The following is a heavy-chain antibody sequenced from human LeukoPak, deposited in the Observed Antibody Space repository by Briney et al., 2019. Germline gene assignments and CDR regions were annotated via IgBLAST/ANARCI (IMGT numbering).Heavy chain of an antibody. CDR3: AKGYSGFAYFDY. V-gene: IGHV3-23*01. CDR2: ISGSGGST. Sequence: PGGSLRLSCAVSGFTFSSYAMSWVRQAPGKGLEWVSAISGSGGSTYYADSVKGRFTISRDNSKNTLYLQVNSLRAEDTAVYYCAKGYSGFAYFDYWGQGTLVTVSS. D-gene: IGHD5-12*01. CDR1: GFTFSSYA. J-gene: IGHJ4*02.